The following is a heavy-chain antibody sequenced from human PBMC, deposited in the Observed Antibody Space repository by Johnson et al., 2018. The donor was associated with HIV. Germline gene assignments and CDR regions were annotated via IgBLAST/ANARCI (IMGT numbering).Heavy chain of an antibody. Sequence: VQLVESGGGLVQPGGSLRLSCAASGFTFSSYAMSWVRQAPGKGLEWVSAISGSGGSTYYADSVQGRFTLSRDNSQNTLYLQMNSLRAEDTAVYYCAKTITMIGRFDAFDIWGQGTMVTVSS. CDR3: AKTITMIGRFDAFDI. CDR1: GFTFSSYA. J-gene: IGHJ3*02. V-gene: IGHV3-23*04. CDR2: ISGSGGST. D-gene: IGHD3-22*01.